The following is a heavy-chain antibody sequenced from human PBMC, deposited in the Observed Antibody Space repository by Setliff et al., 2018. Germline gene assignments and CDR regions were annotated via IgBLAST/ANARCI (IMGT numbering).Heavy chain of an antibody. CDR3: ARDSGVGATPDDAFDI. J-gene: IGHJ3*02. D-gene: IGHD1-26*01. V-gene: IGHV3-7*01. Sequence: GGSLRLSCAASGFTFSSYWMSWVRQAPGKGLEWVANIKQDGSEKYYVDSVKGRFTISRDNAKNSLYLQMNSLRAEDTAVYYCARDSGVGATPDDAFDIWGQGTMVTVSS. CDR1: GFTFSSYW. CDR2: IKQDGSEK.